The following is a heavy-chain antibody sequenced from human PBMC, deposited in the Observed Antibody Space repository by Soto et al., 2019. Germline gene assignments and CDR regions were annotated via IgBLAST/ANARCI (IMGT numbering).Heavy chain of an antibody. Sequence: SETLSLTCTVSGGSISSYYWSWIRQPPGKGLEWIGYIYYSGSTNYNPSLKSRVTISVDTSKNQFSLKLSSVTAADTAVYYCARDATQSEYSSYYYGMDVWAQGTTVTVSS. J-gene: IGHJ6*02. CDR3: ARDATQSEYSSYYYGMDV. V-gene: IGHV4-59*01. CDR2: IYYSGST. D-gene: IGHD6-6*01. CDR1: GGSISSYY.